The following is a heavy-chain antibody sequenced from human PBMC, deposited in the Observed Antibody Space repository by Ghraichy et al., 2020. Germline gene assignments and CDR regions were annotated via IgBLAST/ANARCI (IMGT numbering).Heavy chain of an antibody. CDR2: VDPEDGET. V-gene: IGHV1-69-2*01. Sequence: ASVKVSCRVSGYTFSDYYMNWVRLAPGKGLEWLGRVDPEDGETLYDDNFRGRIAITADTSTDTAYIQLRSLTSADTAIYYCATIPNSNSPHGIDYWGQGTLVTVSS. D-gene: IGHD6-6*01. J-gene: IGHJ4*02. CDR1: GYTFSDYY. CDR3: ATIPNSNSPHGIDY.